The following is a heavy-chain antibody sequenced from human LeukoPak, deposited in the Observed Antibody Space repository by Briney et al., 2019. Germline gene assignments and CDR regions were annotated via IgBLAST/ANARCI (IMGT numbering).Heavy chain of an antibody. CDR3: ARSVTIFGVVIIHNYYYYGMDV. J-gene: IGHJ6*02. CDR1: GGTFSSYA. CDR2: IIPIPGIA. V-gene: IGHV1-69*04. D-gene: IGHD3-3*01. Sequence: ASVKVSCKASGGTFSSYAISWVRQAPGQGLEWMGRIIPIPGIANYAQKFQGRVTITADKSTSTAYMELSSLRSEDTAVYYCARSVTIFGVVIIHNYYYYGMDVWGQGTTVTVSS.